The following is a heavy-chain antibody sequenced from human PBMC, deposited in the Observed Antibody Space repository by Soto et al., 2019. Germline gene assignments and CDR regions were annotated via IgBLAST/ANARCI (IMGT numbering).Heavy chain of an antibody. Sequence: ASVKVSCKASGYTFTSYYMHWVRQAPGQGLEWMGIINPSGGSTSYAQKFQGRVTMTRDTSTSTVYMELSSLRSEDTAVYYCARVMVGLGHEPRFDYWGQGTLVTVSA. J-gene: IGHJ4*02. CDR3: ARVMVGLGHEPRFDY. CDR2: INPSGGST. CDR1: GYTFTSYY. D-gene: IGHD1-26*01. V-gene: IGHV1-46*01.